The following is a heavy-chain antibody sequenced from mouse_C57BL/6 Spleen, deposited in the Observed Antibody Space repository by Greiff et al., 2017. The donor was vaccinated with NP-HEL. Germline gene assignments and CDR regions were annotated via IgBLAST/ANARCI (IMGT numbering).Heavy chain of an antibody. J-gene: IGHJ1*03. CDR2: IDPSDSYT. CDR1: GYTFTSYW. Sequence: QVQLQQPGAELVKPGASVKLSCKASGYTFTSYWMQWVKQRPGQGLEWIGEIDPSDSYTNYNQKFKGKATLTVDTSSSTAYMQLSSLTSEDSAVYYCARETGTRGYFDVWGTRTTVTVSS. V-gene: IGHV1-50*01. CDR3: ARETGTRGYFDV. D-gene: IGHD4-1*01.